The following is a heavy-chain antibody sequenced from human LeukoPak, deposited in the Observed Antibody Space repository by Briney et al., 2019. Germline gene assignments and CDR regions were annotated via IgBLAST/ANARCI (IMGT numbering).Heavy chain of an antibody. V-gene: IGHV3-21*01. J-gene: IGHJ3*02. D-gene: IGHD6-19*01. CDR1: GFTFSSYS. Sequence: GGSLRLSCAASGFTFSSYSMNWVRQAPGKGLEWVSSISSSSSYIYYADSVKGRFTISRDNANNSLYLQMNSLRAEDTAVYYCARAFSGWVFDAFDIWGQGTMVTVSS. CDR2: ISSSSSYI. CDR3: ARAFSGWVFDAFDI.